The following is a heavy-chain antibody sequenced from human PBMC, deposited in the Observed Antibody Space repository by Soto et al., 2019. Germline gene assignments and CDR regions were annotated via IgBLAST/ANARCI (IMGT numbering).Heavy chain of an antibody. V-gene: IGHV1-3*01. CDR1: GYTFTSYA. J-gene: IGHJ3*01. CDR2: INAGNGHT. Sequence: QVQLVQSGAELKKPGASVKVSCKASGYTFTSYALHWVRQAPGQRLEWMGWINAGNGHTKYSREFRDRPTITMDTSASTAYMELRSLKSADTAVFYCARDFAGGLNEAFDFWGQGTMVTVSS. CDR3: ARDFAGGLNEAFDF. D-gene: IGHD5-12*01.